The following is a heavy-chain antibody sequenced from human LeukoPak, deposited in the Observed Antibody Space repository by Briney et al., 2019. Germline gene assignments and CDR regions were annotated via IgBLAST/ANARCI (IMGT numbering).Heavy chain of an antibody. Sequence: AGGSLRLSCAASGFTFSSYSMNWVRQAPGKGLEWVSGISGSGDSTHYADSVKGRFTISRDNSKNTLYLQMNSLRAEDTAVYYCAKADSSGYHPDYWGQGTLVTVSS. J-gene: IGHJ4*02. CDR3: AKADSSGYHPDY. V-gene: IGHV3-23*01. CDR1: GFTFSSYS. D-gene: IGHD3-22*01. CDR2: ISGSGDST.